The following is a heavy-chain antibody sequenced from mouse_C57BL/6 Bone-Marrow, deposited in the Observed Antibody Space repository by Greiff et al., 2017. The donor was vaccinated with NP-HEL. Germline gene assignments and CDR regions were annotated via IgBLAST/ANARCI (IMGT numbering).Heavy chain of an antibody. J-gene: IGHJ3*01. Sequence: QVQLQQSGAELVRPGTSVTMSCKASGYTFTNYWIGWAKQRPGHGLEWIGDIYPGGGYTNYNEKFKGKATLTADKSSSTAYMQFSSLTSEDSAIYYCASSSYDSWFAYWGQGTLVTVSA. V-gene: IGHV1-63*01. CDR2: IYPGGGYT. D-gene: IGHD2-4*01. CDR3: ASSSYDSWFAY. CDR1: GYTFTNYW.